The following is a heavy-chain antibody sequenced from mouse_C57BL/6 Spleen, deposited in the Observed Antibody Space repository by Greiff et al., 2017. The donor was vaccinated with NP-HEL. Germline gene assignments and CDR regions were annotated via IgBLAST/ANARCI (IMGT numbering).Heavy chain of an antibody. V-gene: IGHV1-64*01. CDR2: IHPNSGST. CDR1: GYTFTSYW. CDR3: ARGENYYGSSPFDY. D-gene: IGHD1-1*01. Sequence: QVQLQQPGAELVKPGASVKLSCKASGYTFTSYWMHWVKQRPGQGLEWIGMIHPNSGSTNYNEKFKSKATLTVDKSSRTAYMQLSSLTSEDSAVYYCARGENYYGSSPFDYWGQGTTLTVSS. J-gene: IGHJ2*01.